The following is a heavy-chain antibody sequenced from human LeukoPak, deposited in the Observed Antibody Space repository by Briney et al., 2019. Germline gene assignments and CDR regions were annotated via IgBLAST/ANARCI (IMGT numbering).Heavy chain of an antibody. CDR3: AKEKQWRPLYFFDY. CDR2: ISGSGGST. CDR1: GFTFSSYA. J-gene: IGHJ4*02. V-gene: IGHV3-23*01. Sequence: RSGGSLRLSCAASGFTFSSYAMSWVRQAPGKGLEWVSAISGSGGSTYYADSVKGRFTISRDNSKNTLYLQMNSLRAEDTAVYYCAKEKQWRPLYFFDYWGQGTLVTVSS. D-gene: IGHD6-19*01.